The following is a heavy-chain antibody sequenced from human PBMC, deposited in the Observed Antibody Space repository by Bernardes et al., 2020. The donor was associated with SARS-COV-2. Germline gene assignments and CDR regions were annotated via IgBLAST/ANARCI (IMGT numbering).Heavy chain of an antibody. D-gene: IGHD6-6*01. CDR1: GGSISSYY. Sequence: TLSLTCTVSGGSISSYYWSWIRQPPGKGLEWIGYIYYSGSTNYNPSLKSRVTISVDTSKNQFSLKLSSVTAADTAVYYCARHKIAARPPFDYWGQGTLVTVSS. J-gene: IGHJ4*02. V-gene: IGHV4-59*08. CDR2: IYYSGST. CDR3: ARHKIAARPPFDY.